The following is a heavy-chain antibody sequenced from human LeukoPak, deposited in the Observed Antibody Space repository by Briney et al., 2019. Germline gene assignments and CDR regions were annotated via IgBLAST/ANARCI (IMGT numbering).Heavy chain of an antibody. CDR1: GFTFKNFV. CDR3: AKRRTTGNYFDY. CDR2: VSGSGRTT. V-gene: IGHV3-23*01. Sequence: GGSLRLSCEGSGFTFKNFVMRWIRQAPGKGLEWVSEVSGSGRTTDYADSVKGRFVISRDNSKNALYLEMNNLGVEDTAIYYCAKRRTTGNYFDYWGQGTLVTVSA. J-gene: IGHJ4*02. D-gene: IGHD2-8*02.